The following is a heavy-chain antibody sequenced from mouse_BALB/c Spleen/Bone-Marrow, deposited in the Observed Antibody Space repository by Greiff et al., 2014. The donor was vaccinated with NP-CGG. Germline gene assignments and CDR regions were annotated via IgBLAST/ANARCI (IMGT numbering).Heavy chain of an antibody. CDR1: GYAFTNYL. J-gene: IGHJ4*01. CDR3: VRAITDAMDY. Sequence: QVQLKESGAELVRPGTSVKVSCKGSGYAFTNYLIEWVKQRPGQGLEWIGVINSGSGGTKYNEKFKGKATLTAGKSSSTAYMQLSSLTSDDSAVYFCVRAITDAMDYWGQGTSVTVSS. D-gene: IGHD2-4*01. CDR2: INSGSGGT. V-gene: IGHV1-54*01.